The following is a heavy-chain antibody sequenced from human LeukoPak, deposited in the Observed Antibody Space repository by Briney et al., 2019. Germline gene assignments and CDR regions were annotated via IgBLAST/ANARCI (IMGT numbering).Heavy chain of an antibody. D-gene: IGHD4-17*01. J-gene: IGHJ4*02. Sequence: QPGGSLRLSCAASGLTVSSNYMSWVRQAPGKGLEWVSVIYSGGSTYYADSVKGRFTISRDNSKNTLYLQMNSLRAEDTAVYYCAREFTTVVTRVGKYYFDYWGQGTLVTVSS. CDR1: GLTVSSNY. CDR2: IYSGGST. V-gene: IGHV3-66*01. CDR3: AREFTTVVTRVGKYYFDY.